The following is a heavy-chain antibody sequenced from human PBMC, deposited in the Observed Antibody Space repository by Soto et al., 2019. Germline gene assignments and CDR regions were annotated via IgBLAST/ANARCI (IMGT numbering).Heavy chain of an antibody. V-gene: IGHV3-23*01. CDR3: AKQRGYCSGGTCHFFY. J-gene: IGHJ4*02. CDR2: IGDSGRNT. CDR1: GFTFSSYA. D-gene: IGHD2-15*01. Sequence: EVQLLESGGDLVQPGGSLRLSCAASGFTFSSYAMSWLRQAPGKGLEWLSAIGDSGRNTYYADSVRGQFIISRDNSKNMLNLQMNSLRAEDTAIYYCAKQRGYCSGGTCHFFYWGQGNLVTVSS.